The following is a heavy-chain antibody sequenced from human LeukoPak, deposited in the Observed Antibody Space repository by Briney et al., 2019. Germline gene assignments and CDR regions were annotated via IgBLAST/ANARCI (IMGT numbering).Heavy chain of an antibody. Sequence: PSETLSLTCTVSGGSISSNNYHWDWIRQPPGKGLEWIGSIYYSGSTYYNPSLKSRVTISVDTSKNQFSLKLSSVTAADTAVYYCANRMDTAMVRGYRGADYWGQGTLVTVSS. D-gene: IGHD5-18*01. V-gene: IGHV4-39*01. CDR1: GGSISSNNYH. CDR3: ANRMDTAMVRGYRGADY. CDR2: IYYSGST. J-gene: IGHJ4*02.